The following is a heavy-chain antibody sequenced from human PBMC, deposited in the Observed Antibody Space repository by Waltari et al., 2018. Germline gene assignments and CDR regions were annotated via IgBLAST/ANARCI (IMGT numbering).Heavy chain of an antibody. V-gene: IGHV1-2*02. CDR3: ARVDPSGYYTTHMDV. D-gene: IGHD3-3*01. J-gene: IGHJ6*03. CDR2: INPNNECT. Sequence: QVQLVQSGDEVKKPGASVKVSCKASGYTFTDNYMQWVRQAPGQGLEWMGWINPNNECTNNAQIVQGRVTMTSDTSITTAVMDQSRLKSDDTAVYCCARVDPSGYYTTHMDVWGKGTTVTVSS. CDR1: GYTFTDNY.